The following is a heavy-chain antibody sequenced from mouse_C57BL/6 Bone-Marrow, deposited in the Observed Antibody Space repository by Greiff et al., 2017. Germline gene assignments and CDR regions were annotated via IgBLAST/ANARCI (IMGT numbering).Heavy chain of an antibody. D-gene: IGHD4-1*01. J-gene: IGHJ2*01. V-gene: IGHV1-55*01. CDR2: IYPTSGRT. CDR1: GYTFTSYW. CDR3: ARSGPLGRSFDY. Sequence: QPGAELVKPGASVKMSCKASGYTFTSYWITWVKQRPGQGLEWIGDIYPTSGRTNYNEKFKSKVILPVDTSSNTAYMQLSSLTSEVSAVFYCARSGPLGRSFDYWGQGTTLTVSS.